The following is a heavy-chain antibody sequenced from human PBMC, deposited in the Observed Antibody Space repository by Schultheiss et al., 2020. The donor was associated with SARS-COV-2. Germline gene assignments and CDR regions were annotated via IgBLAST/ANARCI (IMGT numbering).Heavy chain of an antibody. Sequence: SETLSLTCAVYGGSFSGYYWSWIRQPPGKGLEWIGEINHSGSTNYNPSLKSRVTISVDTSKNQFSLKLSSVTAADTAVYYCARGRGWSAISRCWFDPWGQGTLVTVSS. D-gene: IGHD3-3*01. CDR2: INHSGST. V-gene: IGHV4-34*01. CDR1: GGSFSGYY. J-gene: IGHJ5*02. CDR3: ARGRGWSAISRCWFDP.